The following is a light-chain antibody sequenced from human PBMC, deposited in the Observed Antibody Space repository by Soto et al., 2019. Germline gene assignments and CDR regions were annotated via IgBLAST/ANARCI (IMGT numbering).Light chain of an antibody. V-gene: IGLV2-23*01. Sequence: SSLGLPASVCESLGQSDTISCTGTISDVVNYNLVSWYQQHPGKAPKIVIHEGSKRPSGLSNRFSGYKSGNTASLTISGLQAEDEAGYYCCSYARGITYVFGTGTKVTVL. CDR1: ISDVVNYNL. CDR2: EGS. CDR3: CSYARGITYV. J-gene: IGLJ1*01.